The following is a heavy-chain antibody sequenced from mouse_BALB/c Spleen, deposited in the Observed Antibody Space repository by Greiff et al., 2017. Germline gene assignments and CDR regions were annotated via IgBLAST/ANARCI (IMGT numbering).Heavy chain of an antibody. Sequence: EVQLQESGPGLVKPSQSLSLTCTVTGYSITSDYAWNWIRQFPGNKLEWMGYISYSGSTSYNPSLKSRISITRDTSKNQFFLQLNSVTTEDTATYYCARSGAYYGNYFDYWGQGTTLTVSS. CDR3: ARSGAYYGNYFDY. CDR1: GYSITSDYA. CDR2: ISYSGST. V-gene: IGHV3-2*02. D-gene: IGHD2-10*01. J-gene: IGHJ2*01.